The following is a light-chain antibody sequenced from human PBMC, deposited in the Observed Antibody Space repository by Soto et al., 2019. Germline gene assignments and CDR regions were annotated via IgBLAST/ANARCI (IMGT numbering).Light chain of an antibody. CDR3: QHYSTSPT. CDR2: DAS. J-gene: IGKJ4*01. V-gene: IGKV3D-20*01. CDR1: QTVSSCY. Sequence: DIVLTQSPATLSLSPGERATLSCGASQTVSSCYLAWYQQKPGLAPRLLIYDASSRATGIPDRFSGSGSGTDFTLTISRLEPEDFAVYYCQHYSTSPTLGGGTNVDTK.